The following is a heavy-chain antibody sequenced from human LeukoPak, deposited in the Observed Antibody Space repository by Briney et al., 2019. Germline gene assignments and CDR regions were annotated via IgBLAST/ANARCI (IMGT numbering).Heavy chain of an antibody. Sequence: SETLSLTCSVSGGSTSTHYWTWIRQPAGKGLEWIGRVYSGGTTNYNPSLKSRVTMSVDTSNHQFSLRLSPVTAADTAVYYCARGGVYYFSFDSWGQGILVTVSS. CDR2: VYSGGTT. CDR1: GGSTSTHY. J-gene: IGHJ4*02. V-gene: IGHV4-4*07. D-gene: IGHD3-22*01. CDR3: ARGGVYYFSFDS.